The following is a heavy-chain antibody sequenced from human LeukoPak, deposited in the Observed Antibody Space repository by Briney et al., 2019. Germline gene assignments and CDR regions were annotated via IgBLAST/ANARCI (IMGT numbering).Heavy chain of an antibody. D-gene: IGHD6-19*01. Sequence: SETLSLTCTVSGGSISSYYWNWIRQPPGKGLEWIGYIYYSGSTNYNPSLKSRDTISVDTSKNEFSLKLRSVTAADTAVYYCARGWYSSGWYPQVDYWGQGTLVTVSS. J-gene: IGHJ4*02. CDR1: GGSISSYY. V-gene: IGHV4-59*01. CDR2: IYYSGST. CDR3: ARGWYSSGWYPQVDY.